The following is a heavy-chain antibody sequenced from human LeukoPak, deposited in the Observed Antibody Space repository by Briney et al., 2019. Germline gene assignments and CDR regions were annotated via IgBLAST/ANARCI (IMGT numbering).Heavy chain of an antibody. D-gene: IGHD1-26*01. V-gene: IGHV3-53*01. Sequence: GGSLRLSCAASGFTVSSNYMSWVRQAPGKGLEWVSVIYSGGSTYYADSVKGRFTISRDNSKNTLYLQMNSLRAEDTAVYYCARARSGRTNAFDIWGQGTMVTVSS. CDR1: GFTVSSNY. CDR2: IYSGGST. CDR3: ARARSGRTNAFDI. J-gene: IGHJ3*02.